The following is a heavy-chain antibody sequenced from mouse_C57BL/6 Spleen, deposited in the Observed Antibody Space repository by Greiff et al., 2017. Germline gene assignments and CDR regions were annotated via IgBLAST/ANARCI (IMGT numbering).Heavy chain of an antibody. CDR3: AREGELGLAWFAY. CDR2: ISDGGSYT. D-gene: IGHD4-1*01. J-gene: IGHJ3*01. CDR1: GFTFSSYA. Sequence: EVNVVESGGGLVKPGGSLKLSCAASGFTFSSYAMSWVRQTPEKRLEWVATISDGGSYTYYPDNVKGRFTISRDNAKNNLYLQMSHLKSEDTAMYYCAREGELGLAWFAYWGQGTLVTVSA. V-gene: IGHV5-4*01.